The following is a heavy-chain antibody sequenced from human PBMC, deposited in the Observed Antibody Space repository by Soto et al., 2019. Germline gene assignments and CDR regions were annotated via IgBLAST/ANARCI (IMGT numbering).Heavy chain of an antibody. Sequence: QVQLVQSGAEVKKPGSSVKVSCKASGGTFSSYAISWVRQAPGQGLEWMGGIIPVFGTANYAQKFQGRVTITADESTSTAYMELSSLRSEDTAVYYCARGGPGYYGSGSFLDYWGQGTLVTVSS. CDR3: ARGGPGYYGSGSFLDY. CDR2: IIPVFGTA. D-gene: IGHD3-10*01. CDR1: GGTFSSYA. J-gene: IGHJ4*02. V-gene: IGHV1-69*12.